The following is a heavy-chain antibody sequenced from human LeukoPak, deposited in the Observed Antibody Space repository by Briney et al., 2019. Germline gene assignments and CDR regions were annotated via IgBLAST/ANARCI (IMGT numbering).Heavy chain of an antibody. CDR2: IIPIFGTA. Sequence: SVKVSCKASGGTFSSYAISWVRQAPGQGLEWMGRIIPIFGTANYAQKFQGRVTITTDESTSTAYMELSRLRSDDTAVYYCASYITSRDGYNSWGQGTLVTVSS. V-gene: IGHV1-69*05. CDR3: ASYITSRDGYNS. D-gene: IGHD5-24*01. CDR1: GGTFSSYA. J-gene: IGHJ5*02.